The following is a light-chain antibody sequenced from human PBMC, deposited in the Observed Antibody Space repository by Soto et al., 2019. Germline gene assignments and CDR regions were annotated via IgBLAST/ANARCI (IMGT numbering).Light chain of an antibody. V-gene: IGLV2-14*01. Sequence: QSALTQPRSVSGSPGQSVTISCTGTSSDVGGYNYVSWYQQHPGKAPKLMIYDVSNRPSGVSNRFSGSKSGNTASLTISGLQAEDEADYYCSSYTSSSTEVFGGGTKVTVL. CDR1: SSDVGGYNY. J-gene: IGLJ2*01. CDR3: SSYTSSSTEV. CDR2: DVS.